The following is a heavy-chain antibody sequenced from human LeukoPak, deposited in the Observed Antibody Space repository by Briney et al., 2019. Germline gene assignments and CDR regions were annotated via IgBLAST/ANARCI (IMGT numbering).Heavy chain of an antibody. CDR2: IYYSGGT. CDR3: ARGLGNFDY. J-gene: IGHJ4*02. V-gene: IGHV4-59*01. Sequence: PSETLSLTCTVSGGSISSYYWSWIRQPPGKGLEWIGYIYYSGGTNYNPSLKSRVTISVDTSKNQFSLKLSSVTAADTAVYYCARGLGNFDYWGQGTLVTVSS. CDR1: GGSISSYY. D-gene: IGHD7-27*01.